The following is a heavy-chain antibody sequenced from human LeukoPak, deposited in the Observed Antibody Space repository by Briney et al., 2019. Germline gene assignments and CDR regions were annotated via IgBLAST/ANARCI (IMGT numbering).Heavy chain of an antibody. Sequence: PSETLSLTCTVSGGSISSSSYCWGWIRQPPGKGLEWIGSIYYSGSTYYNPSLKSRVTISVDTSKNQFSLKLSSVTAADTAVYYCAICYGANEGSFDYWGQGTLVTVSS. D-gene: IGHD4-17*01. V-gene: IGHV4-39*01. CDR1: GGSISSSSYC. CDR3: AICYGANEGSFDY. CDR2: IYYSGST. J-gene: IGHJ4*02.